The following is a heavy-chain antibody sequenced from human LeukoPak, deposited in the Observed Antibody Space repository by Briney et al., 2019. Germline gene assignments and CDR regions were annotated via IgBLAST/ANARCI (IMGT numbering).Heavy chain of an antibody. CDR1: GGSISSGSYY. D-gene: IGHD6-6*01. J-gene: IGHJ5*02. CDR3: ARVSIASRLAWFHP. CDR2: IYYSGST. V-gene: IGHV4-39*02. Sequence: SETLSLTCTVSGGSISSGSYYWGWIRQPPGRGLEWIGSIYYSGSTYYNPSLKSRLTLSVDTSKNQFSLKLNSVTAADTAVYFCARVSIASRLAWFHPWGQGTLVTVSS.